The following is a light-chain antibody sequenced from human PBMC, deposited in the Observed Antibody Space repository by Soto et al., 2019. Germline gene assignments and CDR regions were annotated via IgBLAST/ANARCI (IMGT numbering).Light chain of an antibody. CDR1: QSISSSY. V-gene: IGKV3-20*01. J-gene: IGKJ3*01. CDR2: GAS. CDR3: QQYGISRFT. Sequence: EIVLTQSPGTLSLSPGERATLSCRASQSISSSYLAWYQQKPGQAPRLLVYGASSRTTGIPDRFSGSWSGTDFTLTISRLEPEDFAVYYCQQYGISRFTFGPENKVDIK.